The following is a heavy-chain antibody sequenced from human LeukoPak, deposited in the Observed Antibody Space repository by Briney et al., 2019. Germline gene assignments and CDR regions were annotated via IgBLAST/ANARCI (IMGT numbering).Heavy chain of an antibody. V-gene: IGHV1-18*01. CDR3: ARLRVVVVPAYGMDV. CDR1: GYTFTSYG. CDR2: ISAYNGNT. D-gene: IGHD2-2*01. Sequence: GASVKVSCKASGYTFTSYGISWVRQAPGQGLEWMGWISAYNGNTNYAQKLQGRVTMTTDTSTSTAYMELRNLRSDDTAVYYCARLRVVVVPAYGMDVWGQGTTVTVSS. J-gene: IGHJ6*02.